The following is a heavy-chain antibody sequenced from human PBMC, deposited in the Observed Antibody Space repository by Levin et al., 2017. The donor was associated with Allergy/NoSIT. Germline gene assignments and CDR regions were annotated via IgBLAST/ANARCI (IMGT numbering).Heavy chain of an antibody. Sequence: PGGSLRLSCAVYGGSFSGYYWSWIRQPPGKGLEWIGEINHSGSTNYNPSLKSRVTISVDTSKNQFSLKLSSVTAADTAVYYCAREVGSSWQKTNYFDYWGQGTLVTVSS. CDR1: GGSFSGYY. V-gene: IGHV4-34*01. CDR3: AREVGSSWQKTNYFDY. D-gene: IGHD6-13*01. CDR2: INHSGST. J-gene: IGHJ4*02.